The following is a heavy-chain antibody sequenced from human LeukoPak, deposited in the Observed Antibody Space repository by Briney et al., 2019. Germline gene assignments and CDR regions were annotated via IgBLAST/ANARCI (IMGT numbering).Heavy chain of an antibody. Sequence: SETLSLTCTVSGGSISSYYWSWLRQPAGKGLEWIGRIYSTGSTNYNPSLKSRVTMSVDTSKNQFSLRLRSVTAADTAVYYCGRRAYYDTLTGYTYWYFDLWGRGTLVTVSS. CDR2: IYSTGST. D-gene: IGHD3-9*01. J-gene: IGHJ2*01. CDR1: GGSISSYY. V-gene: IGHV4-4*07. CDR3: GRRAYYDTLTGYTYWYFDL.